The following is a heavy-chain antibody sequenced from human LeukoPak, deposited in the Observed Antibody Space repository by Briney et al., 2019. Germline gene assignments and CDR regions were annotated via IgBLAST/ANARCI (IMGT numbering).Heavy chain of an antibody. CDR2: INAGSGNT. Sequence: GASVKVSCKASGYTFTSYAMHWVRQAPGQRLEWMGWINAGSGNTKYSQKFQGRVTITRDTSASTAYMELSSLRSEDTAVYYCARTGGYYRVFDYWGQGTLVTVSS. CDR1: GYTFTSYA. J-gene: IGHJ4*02. D-gene: IGHD3-3*01. V-gene: IGHV1-3*01. CDR3: ARTGGYYRVFDY.